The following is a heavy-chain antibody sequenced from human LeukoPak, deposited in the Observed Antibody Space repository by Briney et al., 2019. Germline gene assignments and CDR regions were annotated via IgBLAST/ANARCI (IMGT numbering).Heavy chain of an antibody. Sequence: SETLSLTCAVSGGSISSGGYSWSWIRQPPGKGLEWIGYIYHSGSTYYNPSLKSRVTISVDRSKNQFSLKLSSVTAADTAVYYCARPSGYSYGYVHDAFDIWGQGTMVTVSS. CDR2: IYHSGST. CDR1: GGSISSGGYS. V-gene: IGHV4-30-2*01. D-gene: IGHD5-18*01. J-gene: IGHJ3*02. CDR3: ARPSGYSYGYVHDAFDI.